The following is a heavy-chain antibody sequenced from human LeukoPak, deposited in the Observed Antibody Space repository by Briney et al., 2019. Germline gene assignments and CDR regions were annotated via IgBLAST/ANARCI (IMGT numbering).Heavy chain of an antibody. V-gene: IGHV4-34*01. CDR3: ARHPEVRPTYFQH. D-gene: IGHD3-10*01. CDR2: INHSGST. J-gene: IGHJ1*01. Sequence: PSETLSLTCAVYGGSFSGYYWSWIRQPPGKGLEWIGEINHSGSTNYNPSLKSRVTISVDTSKNQFSLKLSSVTAADTAVYYCARHPEVRPTYFQHWGQGTLVTVSS. CDR1: GGSFSGYY.